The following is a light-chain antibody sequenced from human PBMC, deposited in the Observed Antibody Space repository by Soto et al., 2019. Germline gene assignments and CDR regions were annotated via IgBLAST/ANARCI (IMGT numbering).Light chain of an antibody. CDR1: SSDVGAYNY. CDR2: DVS. J-gene: IGLJ1*01. V-gene: IGLV2-14*01. CDR3: GSYTTSSNYV. Sequence: QSALSPTASVSGSPGQSITISCTGTSSDVGAYNYVSWYQQHPGKAPKLMIYDVSHRPSGVSHRFSGSKSGNTASLTISGLQAEDEADYYCGSYTTSSNYVFGTGTKVTVL.